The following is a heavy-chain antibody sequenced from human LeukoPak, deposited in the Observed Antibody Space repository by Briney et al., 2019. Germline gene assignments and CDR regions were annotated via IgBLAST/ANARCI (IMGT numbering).Heavy chain of an antibody. CDR2: IYYSGST. D-gene: IGHD6-13*01. CDR3: ARDSVVGAAVGPYYYYYYMDV. V-gene: IGHV4-59*01. J-gene: IGHJ6*03. Sequence: SETLSLTCTVSGGSISSYYWSWIRQPPGKGLEWIGYIYYSGSTNYNPSLKSRVTISVDTSKNQFSLKLSSVTAADTAVYYCARDSVVGAAVGPYYYYYYMDVWGKGTTVTVSS. CDR1: GGSISSYY.